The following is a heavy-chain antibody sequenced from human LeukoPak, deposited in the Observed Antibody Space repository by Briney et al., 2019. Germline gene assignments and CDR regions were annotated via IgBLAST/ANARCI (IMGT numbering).Heavy chain of an antibody. D-gene: IGHD4-17*01. CDR1: GGSISSSSYY. CDR2: IYYSGST. V-gene: IGHV4-39*07. CDR3: ASASTTAWYFDY. J-gene: IGHJ4*02. Sequence: SETLSLTCTVSGGSISSSSYYWGWIRQPPGKGLEWIGSIYYSGSTNYNPSLKSRVTISADKSKNQFSLKLSSVTAADTAVYYCASASTTAWYFDYWGQGTLVTVSS.